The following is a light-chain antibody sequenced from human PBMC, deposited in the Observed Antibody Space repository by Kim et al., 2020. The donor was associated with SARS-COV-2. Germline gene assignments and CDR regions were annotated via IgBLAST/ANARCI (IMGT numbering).Light chain of an antibody. J-gene: IGLJ2*01. CDR3: ETWDSNTRV. V-gene: IGLV4-60*03. CDR1: SGHSSYI. Sequence: SVKLTCTLSSGHSSYIIAWHQQQPGKAPRYLMKLEGSGSHNKGSGVPDRFSGSSSGADRYLTISNLQSEDEADYYCETWDSNTRVFGGGTQLTVL. CDR2: LEGSGSH.